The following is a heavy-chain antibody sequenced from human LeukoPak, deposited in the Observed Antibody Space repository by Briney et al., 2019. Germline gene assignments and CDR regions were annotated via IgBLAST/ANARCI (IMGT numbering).Heavy chain of an antibody. CDR2: ITGSGRTT. J-gene: IGHJ3*02. CDR1: GFRFNDFA. CDR3: AKGRSTDVNDASDI. Sequence: PGGSLRLSCAASGFRFNDFAMTWVRQAPGKGLEWVSSITGSGRTTYYTDTVKGRFNISRDSSMNRVDLQMNSLRVEDTAVYYCAKGRSTDVNDASDIWGQGTLVTVSS. V-gene: IGHV3-23*01. D-gene: IGHD1-26*01.